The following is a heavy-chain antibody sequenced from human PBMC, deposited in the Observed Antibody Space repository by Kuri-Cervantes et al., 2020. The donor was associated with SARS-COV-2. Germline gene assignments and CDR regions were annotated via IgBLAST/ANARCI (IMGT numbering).Heavy chain of an antibody. V-gene: IGHV4-30-2*01. Sequence: SETLSLTCELSGASISTDGYSWTWIRQPPGRGLEWIRYIYHTGSTYVNPSLKSRVTISIDTSKNRFTLNLTAATAAETAVYFGAREISGDSSSWYVDYWGLGTLVTVSS. J-gene: IGHJ4*02. CDR3: AREISGDSSSWYVDY. CDR2: IYHTGST. CDR1: GASISTDGYS. D-gene: IGHD6-19*01.